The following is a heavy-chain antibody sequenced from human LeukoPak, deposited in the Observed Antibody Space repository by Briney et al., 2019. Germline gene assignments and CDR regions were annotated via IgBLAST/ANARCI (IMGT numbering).Heavy chain of an antibody. CDR1: GGSISSSSYY. D-gene: IGHD3-22*01. J-gene: IGHJ5*02. CDR2: IYYSGST. V-gene: IGHV4-39*01. CDR3: ARHRGYYDSPNWFDP. Sequence: SETLSLTCTVSGGSISSSSYYWGWIRQPPGKGLEWIGSIYYSGSTYYNPSLKSRVTISVDTSENQFSLKLSSVTAADTAVYYCARHRGYYDSPNWFDPWGQGTLVTVSS.